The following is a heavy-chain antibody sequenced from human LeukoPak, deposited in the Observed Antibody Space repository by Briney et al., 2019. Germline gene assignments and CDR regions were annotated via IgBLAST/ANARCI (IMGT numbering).Heavy chain of an antibody. D-gene: IGHD3-16*01. CDR3: ARDRSHLVRGNYWFDY. Sequence: GGSLRLSCAASGFTFSSYSMNWVRQAPGKGLEWASSISSSSSYIYYADSVKGRFTISRDNAKNSLYLQMNSLRAEDTAVYYCARDRSHLVRGNYWFDYWGQGTLVTVSS. CDR1: GFTFSSYS. CDR2: ISSSSSYI. V-gene: IGHV3-21*01. J-gene: IGHJ4*02.